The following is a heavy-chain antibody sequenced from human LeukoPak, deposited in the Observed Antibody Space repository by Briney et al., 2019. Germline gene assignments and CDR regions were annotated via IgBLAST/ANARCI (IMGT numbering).Heavy chain of an antibody. CDR3: ARGDTATDLFFDY. J-gene: IGHJ4*02. V-gene: IGHV4-30-4*01. Sequence: PSETLSLTCAVYGGSFSDYYWSWIRQPPGKGLEWIGYIYYSGSTYYNPSLKSRVTISVDTSKNQFSLKLSSVTAADTAVYYCARGDTATDLFFDYWGQGTLVTVSS. D-gene: IGHD5-18*01. CDR2: IYYSGST. CDR1: GGSFSDYY.